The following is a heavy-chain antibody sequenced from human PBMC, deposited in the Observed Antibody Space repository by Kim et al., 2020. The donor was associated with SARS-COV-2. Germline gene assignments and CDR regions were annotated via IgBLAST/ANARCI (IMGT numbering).Heavy chain of an antibody. Sequence: GGSLRLSCAASGFTFSSYSMNWVRQAPGQGLEWVSYISSSGSPIYYADAVKGLFTSPRDNAKNSLYLQINSLRDEDTAVYYCAREPDYYGPSVDYWGQGTLVTVSS. CDR3: AREPDYYGPSVDY. J-gene: IGHJ4*02. CDR1: GFTFSSYS. D-gene: IGHD3-10*01. CDR2: ISSSGSPI. V-gene: IGHV3-48*02.